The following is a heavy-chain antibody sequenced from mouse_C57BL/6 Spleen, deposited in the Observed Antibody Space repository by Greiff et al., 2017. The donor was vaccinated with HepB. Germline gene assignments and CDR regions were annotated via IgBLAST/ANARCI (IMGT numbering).Heavy chain of an antibody. J-gene: IGHJ2*01. CDR1: GYTFTSYW. CDR2: IDPSDSET. V-gene: IGHV1-52*01. CDR3: ARDYFGSSYVLNY. Sequence: VQLQQPGAELVRPGSSVKLSCKASGYTFTSYWMHWVKQRPIQGLEWIGNIDPSDSETHYNQKFKDKATLTVDKSSSTAYMQLSSLTSEDSAVYYCARDYFGSSYVLNYWGQGTTLTVSS. D-gene: IGHD1-1*01.